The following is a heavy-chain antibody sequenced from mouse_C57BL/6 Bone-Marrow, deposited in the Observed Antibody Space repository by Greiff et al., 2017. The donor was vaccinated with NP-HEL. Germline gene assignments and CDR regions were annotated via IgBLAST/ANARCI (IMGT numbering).Heavy chain of an antibody. CDR1: GFTFSDYY. CDR3: ARRDYYGSSYDYAMDY. D-gene: IGHD1-1*01. V-gene: IGHV5-12*01. CDR2: ISNGGGST. J-gene: IGHJ4*01. Sequence: EVKLQESGGGLVQPGGSLKLSCAASGFTFSDYYMYWVRQTPEKRLEWVAYISNGGGSTYYPDTVKGRFTISRDNAKNTLYLQMSRLKSEDTAMYYCARRDYYGSSYDYAMDYWGQGTSVTVSS.